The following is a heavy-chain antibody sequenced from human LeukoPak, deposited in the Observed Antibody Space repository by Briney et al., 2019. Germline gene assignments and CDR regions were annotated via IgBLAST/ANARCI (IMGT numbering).Heavy chain of an antibody. V-gene: IGHV3-23*01. CDR3: ARGGGLDV. J-gene: IGHJ6*02. D-gene: IGHD3-16*01. CDR1: GFTFSSNG. CDR2: ISGSGGSP. Sequence: GGSLRLSCAASGFTFSSNGMSWVRQAPGRGLEWVSVISGSGGSPDYTDSAKGRFTISRDNSKNTLYLQMNSLRAEDTAVYYCARGGGLDVWGQGATVTVSS.